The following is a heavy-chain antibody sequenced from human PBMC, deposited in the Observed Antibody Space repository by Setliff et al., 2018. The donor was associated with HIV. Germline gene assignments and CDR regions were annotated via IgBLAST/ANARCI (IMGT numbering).Heavy chain of an antibody. J-gene: IGHJ4*02. CDR2: ISGYSGNT. V-gene: IGHV1-18*01. Sequence: ASVKVSCKASGYHFTAYGISWVRQAPGQGLEWMGWISGYSGNTNYTQKLQGRVTVTADTSTSTAYMELRSLRSDDTAVDYCAKYSCTGTSCNVFDSWGQGTLVTVSS. D-gene: IGHD2-2*01. CDR3: AKYSCTGTSCNVFDS. CDR1: GYHFTAYG.